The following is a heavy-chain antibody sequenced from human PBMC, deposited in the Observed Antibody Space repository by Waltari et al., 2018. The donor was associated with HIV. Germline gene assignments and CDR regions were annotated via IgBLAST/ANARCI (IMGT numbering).Heavy chain of an antibody. CDR2: ISYHGDDK. V-gene: IGHV3-30*18. Sequence: QVHLVESGGGVVEPGRSLRLSCAASGLPFLSYAMHWVRQAQGKGLEWVAVISYHGDDKYYADSVKGRFTISRDNSKNTLYLQMNSLRAEDTAVYYCAKGASGWSPGYWGQGTLVTVSS. CDR3: AKGASGWSPGY. D-gene: IGHD6-19*01. CDR1: GLPFLSYA. J-gene: IGHJ4*02.